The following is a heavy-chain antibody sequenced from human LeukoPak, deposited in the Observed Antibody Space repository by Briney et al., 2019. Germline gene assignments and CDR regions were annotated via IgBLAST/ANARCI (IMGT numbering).Heavy chain of an antibody. V-gene: IGHV4-59*08. Sequence: SETLSLTCSVSGDSVTSSYLSWIRQPPGKGLEWIGYISYTADSNYNPSLKSRVTISTDTSKNQFSLKLSSVTATDTAVYYCATSSHSASYRAHWGQGTLVTVSS. CDR3: ATSSHSASYRAH. J-gene: IGHJ4*02. CDR1: GDSVTSSY. D-gene: IGHD3-10*01. CDR2: ISYTADS.